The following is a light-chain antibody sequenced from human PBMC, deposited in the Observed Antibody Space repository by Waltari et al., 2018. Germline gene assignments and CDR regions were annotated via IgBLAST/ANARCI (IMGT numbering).Light chain of an antibody. CDR1: SSNIGAGYD. V-gene: IGLV1-40*01. CDR3: QSYGSSLSGLGV. J-gene: IGLJ3*02. CDR2: GNN. Sequence: QSVLTQPPSVSGAPGQRVTISCTGSSSNIGAGYDVHWYQQLPGTAPNLLIYGNNNRPSGVPDRFARSKSGTSASLAITGLRAEDEADYYCQSYGSSLSGLGVFGGGTKLTVL.